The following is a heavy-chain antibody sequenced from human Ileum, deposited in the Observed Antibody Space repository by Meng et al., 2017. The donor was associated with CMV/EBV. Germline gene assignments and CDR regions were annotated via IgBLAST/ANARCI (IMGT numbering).Heavy chain of an antibody. V-gene: IGHV1-18*01. CDR3: ARDPDDAFDI. J-gene: IGHJ3*02. Sequence: ASVKVSCKPSGQTFTRHGLSWVRQAPGRGLEWMGWIDVYRGDTRYVQKLQGRVTMTTDTSTNTAYMELRSLTSDDTAVYFCARDPDDAFDIWGQGKMVTVSS. CDR2: IDVYRGDT. CDR1: GQTFTRHG.